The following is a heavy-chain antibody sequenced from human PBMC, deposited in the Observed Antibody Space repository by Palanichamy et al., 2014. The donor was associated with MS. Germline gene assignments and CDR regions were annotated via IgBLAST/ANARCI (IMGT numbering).Heavy chain of an antibody. J-gene: IGHJ4*02. D-gene: IGHD5-18*01. CDR3: AREPDTAMVIGYDDY. CDR2: ISSSGSTI. CDR1: GFTFSSYE. Sequence: EVQLVESGGGLVQPGGSLRLSCAASGFTFSSYEMNWVRQAPGKGLEWVSYISSSGSTIYYADSVKGRFTISRDNAKNSLYLQMNSLRAEDTAVYYCAREPDTAMVIGYDDYWGQGTLVTVSS. V-gene: IGHV3-48*03.